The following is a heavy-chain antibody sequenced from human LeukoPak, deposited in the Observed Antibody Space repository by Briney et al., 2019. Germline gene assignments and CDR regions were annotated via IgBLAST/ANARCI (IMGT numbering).Heavy chain of an antibody. CDR3: ARDLGRRSIAVVGCFFFQGAFDI. V-gene: IGHV4-39*07. Sequence: SETLSLTCTVSGGSISSSSYYWGWIRQPPGKGLEWIGSIYYSGSTYYNPSLKSRVTISVDTSKNQFSLKLSSVTAADTAVYYCARDLGRRSIAVVGCFFFQGAFDIWGQGTMVTVSS. CDR1: GGSISSSSYY. D-gene: IGHD6-19*01. CDR2: IYYSGST. J-gene: IGHJ3*02.